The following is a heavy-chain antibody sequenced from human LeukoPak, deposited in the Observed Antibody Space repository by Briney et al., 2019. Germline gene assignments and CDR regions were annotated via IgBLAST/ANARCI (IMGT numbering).Heavy chain of an antibody. CDR3: AKAVAALGAFDI. V-gene: IGHV3-9*01. J-gene: IGHJ3*02. Sequence: GRSLRLSCAASGFTFDESAMHWVRQAPGRGLEWVSGISWDSKSIIYADSMKGRFTISRDNAKNSLYLQMNSLRAEDTALYYCAKAVAALGAFDIWGRGTVVTVSS. CDR1: GFTFDESA. CDR2: ISWDSKSI. D-gene: IGHD6-19*01.